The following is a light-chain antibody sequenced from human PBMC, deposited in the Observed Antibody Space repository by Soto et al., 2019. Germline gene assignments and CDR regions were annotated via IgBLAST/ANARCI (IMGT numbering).Light chain of an antibody. CDR2: GAS. V-gene: IGKV3-20*01. Sequence: EIVLTQSPATLSLSPGERAALSCGASQSVNNNFFAWYQQIPGQAPRLLIYGASSRASGIPARVSGSGSGTDFTLTISRLEPEEFEVYYGQQYGDSPYTFGQGTKLQIK. CDR1: QSVNNNF. CDR3: QQYGDSPYT. J-gene: IGKJ2*01.